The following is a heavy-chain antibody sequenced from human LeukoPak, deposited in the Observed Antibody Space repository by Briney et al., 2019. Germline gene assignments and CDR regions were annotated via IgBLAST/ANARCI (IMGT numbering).Heavy chain of an antibody. CDR2: LNPNSGGT. CDR3: ARALGVGFGQNAYYFDH. Sequence: ASVKVSCKVSGYTLTDYYIHWVRQAPGQGLEWMGRLNPNSGGTNYAQKFQGRATMTRDTSTDTAYMQLSSLRSTDTAVYFCARALGVGFGQNAYYFDHWGQGTLVTVSS. V-gene: IGHV1-2*06. CDR1: GYTLTDYY. D-gene: IGHD1-26*01. J-gene: IGHJ4*02.